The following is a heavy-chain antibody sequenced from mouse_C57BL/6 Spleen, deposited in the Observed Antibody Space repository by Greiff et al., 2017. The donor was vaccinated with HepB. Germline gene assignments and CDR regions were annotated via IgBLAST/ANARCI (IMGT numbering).Heavy chain of an antibody. D-gene: IGHD4-1*02. CDR1: GFNIKDYY. CDR3: ARGSTGRYFDY. V-gene: IGHV14-2*01. Sequence: EVQLQQSGAELVKPGASVKLSCTASGFNIKDYYMHWVKQRTEQGLEWIGRIDPEDGEPKYAPKFQGKATITADTSSNTAYLQLSSLTSEDTAVYYCARGSTGRYFDYWGQGTTLTVSS. J-gene: IGHJ2*01. CDR2: IDPEDGEP.